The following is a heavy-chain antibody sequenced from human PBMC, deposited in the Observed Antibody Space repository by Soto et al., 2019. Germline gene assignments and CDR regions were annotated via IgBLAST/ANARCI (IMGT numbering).Heavy chain of an antibody. V-gene: IGHV3-30-3*01. J-gene: IGHJ3*02. CDR1: GFTFSSYA. CDR2: ISYDGSNK. D-gene: IGHD6-13*01. Sequence: QVQLVESGGGVVQPGRSLRLSCAASGFTFSSYAMHRVRQAPGKGLEWVAVISYDGSNKYYADSVKGRFTISRDNSKNTLYLQMNSLRAEDTAVYYCARGKALYSSSWFDAFDIWGQGTMVTVSS. CDR3: ARGKALYSSSWFDAFDI.